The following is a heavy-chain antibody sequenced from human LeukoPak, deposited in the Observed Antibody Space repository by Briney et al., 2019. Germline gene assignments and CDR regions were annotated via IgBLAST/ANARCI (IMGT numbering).Heavy chain of an antibody. CDR3: ARPMVRGVTSPAFDI. CDR2: INHSGST. V-gene: IGHV4-34*01. D-gene: IGHD3-10*01. J-gene: IGHJ3*02. CDR1: GGSFSGYY. Sequence: SETLSLTCAVYGGSFSGYYWSWIRQPPGKGLEWIGEINHSGSTNYNPSLKSRVTISVDTSKNQFSLKLSSVTAAGTAVYYCARPMVRGVTSPAFDIWGQGTMVTVSS.